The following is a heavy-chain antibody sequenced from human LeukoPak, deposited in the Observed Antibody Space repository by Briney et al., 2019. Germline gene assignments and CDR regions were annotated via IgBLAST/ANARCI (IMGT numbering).Heavy chain of an antibody. CDR3: ARGKIVVVVAATLSRRFDP. CDR2: INHSGST. D-gene: IGHD2-15*01. V-gene: IGHV4-34*01. J-gene: IGHJ5*02. CDR1: GGSFSGYY. Sequence: SETLSLTCAVYGGSFSGYYWSWIRQPPGKGLEWIGEINHSGSTNYNPSLKSRVTISVDTSKNQFSLKLSSVTAADTAVYYCARGKIVVVVAATLSRRFDPWGQGTLVTVSS.